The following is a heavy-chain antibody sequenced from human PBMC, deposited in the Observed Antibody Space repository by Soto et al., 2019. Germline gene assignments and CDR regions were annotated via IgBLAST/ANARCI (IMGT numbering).Heavy chain of an antibody. CDR3: ARMSLFYFFDS. D-gene: IGHD3-9*01. Sequence: PSETLSLTCAVYGGSFSGYYWTWIRQPPGKGLECIGYIYHSGITSYNPSLKSRVTISLDTSKNQFSLRLSSVTAADTAVYYCARMSLFYFFDSWGQGTLVSVSS. J-gene: IGHJ4*01. CDR1: GGSFSGYY. V-gene: IGHV4-59*01. CDR2: IYHSGIT.